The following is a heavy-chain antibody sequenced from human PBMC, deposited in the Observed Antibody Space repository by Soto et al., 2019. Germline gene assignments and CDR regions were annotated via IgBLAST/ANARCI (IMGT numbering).Heavy chain of an antibody. V-gene: IGHV4-39*01. J-gene: IGHJ3*02. CDR2: VHWSGMT. Sequence: QLQLLESGPGLVKPSETLSLSCTVSGGSIRTSDHYWGWIRQPPGKGLEWIASVHWSGMTYYNQSLKSRRAIPVDTSKNQFFLELASVTAADTATYYWARSYCGDTSCYPPQFDAFDIWGQGRLVTVSS. CDR1: GGSIRTSDHY. CDR3: ARSYCGDTSCYPPQFDAFDI. D-gene: IGHD2-15*01.